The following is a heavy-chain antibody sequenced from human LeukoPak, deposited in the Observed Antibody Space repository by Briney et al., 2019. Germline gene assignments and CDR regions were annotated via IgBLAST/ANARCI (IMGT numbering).Heavy chain of an antibody. J-gene: IGHJ4*02. CDR1: GFTFNTYA. D-gene: IGHD6-19*01. V-gene: IGHV3-43*02. Sequence: GGSLRLSCAASGFTFNTYAMHWVRQAPGKGLEWVSLISGDGGNTYYADSVKGRFTISRDNSKNSLYLQMNSLRTEDTALYYCAKDIGYSSGWYTGNYFDYWGQGTLVTVSS. CDR3: AKDIGYSSGWYTGNYFDY. CDR2: ISGDGGNT.